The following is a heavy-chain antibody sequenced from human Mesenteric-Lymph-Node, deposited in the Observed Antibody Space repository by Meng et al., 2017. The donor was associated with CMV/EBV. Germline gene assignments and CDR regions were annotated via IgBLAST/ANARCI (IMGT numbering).Heavy chain of an antibody. J-gene: IGHJ4*02. CDR1: GFTFSSYW. D-gene: IGHD1-26*01. Sequence: GGSLRLSCAASGFTFSSYWMSWVRQAPGKGLEWVANIKKDGYEKYYVDSVKGRFTVSRDNAKNPLYLQMNSLRAEDTAVYYCARGYSGSYYMQYWGQGTLVTVSS. CDR3: ARGYSGSYYMQY. V-gene: IGHV3-7*01. CDR2: IKKDGYEK.